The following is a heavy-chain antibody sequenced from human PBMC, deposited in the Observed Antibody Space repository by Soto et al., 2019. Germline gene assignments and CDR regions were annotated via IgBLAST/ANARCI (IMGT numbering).Heavy chain of an antibody. V-gene: IGHV4-59*01. D-gene: IGHD4-17*01. CDR2: IYNTENT. Sequence: QLQLQESGPGLVKPSETLSLTCTVSGGSISTYYWSWIRQPPGKGLEWIGYIYNTENTNYNPSLKSRATISVDTSKKQFTLKLTSVTAADTAVYYCASMDGDYLYFAYWGQGALVTVSS. CDR3: ASMDGDYLYFAY. CDR1: GGSISTYY. J-gene: IGHJ4*02.